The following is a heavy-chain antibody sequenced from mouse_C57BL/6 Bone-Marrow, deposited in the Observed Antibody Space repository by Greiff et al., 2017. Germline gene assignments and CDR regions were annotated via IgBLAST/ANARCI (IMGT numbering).Heavy chain of an antibody. CDR1: GYTFTNYW. D-gene: IGHD2-14*01. V-gene: IGHV1-63*01. CDR3: ARSGVRRTEYCFDY. Sequence: QVQLQQSGAELVRPGTSVKMSCKASGYTFTNYWIGWVKQRPGHGLEWIGDIYPGGGYTNYNEKFKGKATLTADKSSSTAYMQVSSLTSEDCAIYYCARSGVRRTEYCFDYWGQGTTRTVSS. J-gene: IGHJ2*01. CDR2: IYPGGGYT.